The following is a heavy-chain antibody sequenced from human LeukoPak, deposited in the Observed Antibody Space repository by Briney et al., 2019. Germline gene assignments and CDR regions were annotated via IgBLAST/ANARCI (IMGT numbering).Heavy chain of an antibody. Sequence: SETLSLTCAVYGGSFSGYYWSWIRQPPGKGLEWIGEINHSGSTNYNPSLKSRVTISVDTSKNQFSLKLSSVTAADTAVYYCAGGKYSSSTYYFYYMDVWGKGTTVTVSS. D-gene: IGHD6-6*01. CDR1: GGSFSGYY. CDR3: AGGKYSSSTYYFYYMDV. CDR2: INHSGST. V-gene: IGHV4-34*01. J-gene: IGHJ6*03.